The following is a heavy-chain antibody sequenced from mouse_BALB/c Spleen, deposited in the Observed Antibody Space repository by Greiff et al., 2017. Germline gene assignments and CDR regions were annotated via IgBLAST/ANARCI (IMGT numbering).Heavy chain of an antibody. CDR2: IWGDGST. D-gene: IGHD3-2*01. J-gene: IGHJ3*01. CDR3: ARGPTDSSGYGFAY. V-gene: IGHV2-6-7*01. CDR1: GFSLTGYG. Sequence: VQVVESGPGLVAPSQSLSITCTVSGFSLTGYGVNWVRQPPGKGLAWLGMIWGDGSTDYNSALKSRLSISKDNSKSQVFLKMNSLQTDDTARYYCARGPTDSSGYGFAYWGQGTLVTVSA.